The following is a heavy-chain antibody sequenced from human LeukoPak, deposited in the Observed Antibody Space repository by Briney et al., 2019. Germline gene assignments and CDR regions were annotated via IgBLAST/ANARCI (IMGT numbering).Heavy chain of an antibody. CDR3: ASLGGCVQVWGN. CDR2: INNWGTK. V-gene: IGHV4-39*01. D-gene: IGHD3-16*01. CDR1: GDSLSSNSHS. Sequence: SETLSLTCAVSGDSLSSNSHSWGWIRQSPGEGLQWIVTINNWGTKYYNPSLKSRVTMPVDTSKNQFSLNLISVTAADTAVYDCASLGGCVQVWGNWGQGTLVTVSS. J-gene: IGHJ4*02.